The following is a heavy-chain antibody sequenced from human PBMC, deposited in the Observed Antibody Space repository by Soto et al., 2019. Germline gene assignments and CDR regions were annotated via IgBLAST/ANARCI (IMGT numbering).Heavy chain of an antibody. V-gene: IGHV3-23*01. CDR3: AKATATGGGAFDI. Sequence: PGGSLRLSCAASGFTFSSYAMHWVRQAPGKGLEWVSTILVDGRTFYVDSVKGRFTISRDSSKNTVYLQMNSLTAGDTALYYCAKATATGGGAFDICGQGTMVTVSS. CDR1: GFTFSSYA. CDR2: ILVDGRT. J-gene: IGHJ3*02. D-gene: IGHD2-8*02.